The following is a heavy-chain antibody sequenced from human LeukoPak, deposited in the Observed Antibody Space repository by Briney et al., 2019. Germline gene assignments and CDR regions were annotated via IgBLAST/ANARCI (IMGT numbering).Heavy chain of an antibody. J-gene: IGHJ4*02. V-gene: IGHV4-59*08. CDR3: ARHSDSGSQSFDY. CDR2: IYYSGST. CDR1: GGSISSYY. Sequence: SETLSLTCTVSGGSISSYYWSWIRQPPGKGLEWIGYIYYSGSTNYNPSLKSRVTISVDTSKNQFSLKLSSVTAADTAVYYCARHSDSGSQSFDYWGQGTLVTVSS. D-gene: IGHD3-10*01.